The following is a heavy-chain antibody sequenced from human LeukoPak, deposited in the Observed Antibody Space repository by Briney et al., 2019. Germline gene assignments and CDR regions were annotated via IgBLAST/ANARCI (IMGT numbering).Heavy chain of an antibody. J-gene: IGHJ3*02. CDR2: ISAYNGNT. V-gene: IGHV1-18*01. Sequence: ASVKVSCKASGYTFTSYGISWVRQAPGQGLEWMGWISAYNGNTKYAQELQVRVTMTTDTSTSTAYMELRSLRSDDTAVYYCARTNYVRGSYRPDDAFDIWGQGTMVTVSS. D-gene: IGHD3-16*02. CDR3: ARTNYVRGSYRPDDAFDI. CDR1: GYTFTSYG.